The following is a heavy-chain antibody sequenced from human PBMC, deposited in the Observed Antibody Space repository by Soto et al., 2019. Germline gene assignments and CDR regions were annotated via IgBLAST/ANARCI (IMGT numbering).Heavy chain of an antibody. V-gene: IGHV1-3*01. CDR3: ARGYDFVWGSYRSDAFDI. CDR1: GYTFTNNA. Sequence: GASVKVSCKASGYTFTNNAIHWVRQAPGQRLEWLGWLNAGNSNREYSQKFQGRIIMTKDTSASTAYMELSSLISEDTAVYYCARGYDFVWGSYRSDAFDIWGQGTMVT. D-gene: IGHD3-16*02. CDR2: LNAGNSNR. J-gene: IGHJ3*02.